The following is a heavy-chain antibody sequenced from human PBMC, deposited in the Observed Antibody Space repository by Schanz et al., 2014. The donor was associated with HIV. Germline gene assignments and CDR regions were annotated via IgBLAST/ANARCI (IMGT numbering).Heavy chain of an antibody. CDR2: ISYDGTNK. V-gene: IGHV3-33*05. J-gene: IGHJ4*02. CDR3: ANEEVPNDF. CDR1: GFTFSNYG. Sequence: QVQLVESGGGVIQPGRSLRLSCAASGFTFSNYGMHWVRQAPGKGLEWVAGISYDGTNKFYVDSVRGRFTISRDNSKNTVYLQMNSLRAEDTAVYYCANEEVPNDFWGQGTLVTVSS.